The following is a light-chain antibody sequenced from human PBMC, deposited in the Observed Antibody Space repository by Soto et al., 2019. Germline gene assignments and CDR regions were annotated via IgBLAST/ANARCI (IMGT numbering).Light chain of an antibody. J-gene: IGKJ2*01. CDR1: QSVRSNY. Sequence: ETVLTQSPGTVSLSPGERATLSCTTSQSVRSNYLAWYQPKPGQAPRLLIYGVFSRATGIPDRFSGSWSGTDFTLTISGLEPEDSAVYYCHQYDGSPRTFGQGTKLEI. CDR2: GVF. CDR3: HQYDGSPRT. V-gene: IGKV3-20*01.